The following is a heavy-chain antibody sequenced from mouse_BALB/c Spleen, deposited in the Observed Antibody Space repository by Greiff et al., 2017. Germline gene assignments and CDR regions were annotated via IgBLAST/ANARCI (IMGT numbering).Heavy chain of an antibody. J-gene: IGHJ2*01. D-gene: IGHD1-1*01. CDR2: INPYNGAT. CDR1: GYSFTGYY. CDR3: ARNYGYLDY. V-gene: IGHV1-31*01. Sequence: EVQLQQSGPELVKPGASVKISCKASGYSFTGYYMHWVKQSHVKSLEWIGRINPYNGATSYNQNFKDKASLTVDKSSSTAYMELHSLTSEDSAVYYCARNYGYLDYWGQGTTLTVSS.